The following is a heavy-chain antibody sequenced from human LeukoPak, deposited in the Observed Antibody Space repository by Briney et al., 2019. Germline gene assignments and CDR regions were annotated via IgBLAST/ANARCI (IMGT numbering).Heavy chain of an antibody. CDR1: GGSISSGGFS. Sequence: KTSETLSLTCGVSGGSISSGGFSWSWIRQPPGKGLEWIGYIYHSGSTYYKPSLKRRVTISIDRSKNYSSLNLSSVTAADTAVYYCARNSRGYPYYFDYWGQGTLVTVSS. D-gene: IGHD5-18*01. J-gene: IGHJ4*02. CDR3: ARNSRGYPYYFDY. CDR2: IYHSGST. V-gene: IGHV4-30-2*01.